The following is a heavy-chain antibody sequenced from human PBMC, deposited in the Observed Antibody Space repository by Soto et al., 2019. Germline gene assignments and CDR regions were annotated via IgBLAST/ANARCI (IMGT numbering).Heavy chain of an antibody. Sequence: PGGSLRLSSAASGFTFSSYAMSLVRQAPGKGLEWVSAISGSGGSTYYADSVKGRFTISRDNSKNTLYLQMNSLRAEDTAVYYCAKDYHDFWSGYSPRGGYYYGMDVWGQGTTVTVSS. CDR1: GFTFSSYA. CDR2: ISGSGGST. V-gene: IGHV3-23*01. D-gene: IGHD3-3*01. CDR3: AKDYHDFWSGYSPRGGYYYGMDV. J-gene: IGHJ6*02.